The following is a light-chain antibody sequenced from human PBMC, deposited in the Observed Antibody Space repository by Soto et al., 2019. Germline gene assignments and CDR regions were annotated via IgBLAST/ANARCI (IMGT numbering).Light chain of an antibody. J-gene: IGLJ1*01. V-gene: IGLV2-14*01. CDR2: AVS. CDR1: SSDVGGYNY. Sequence: QSALTQPASVSGSPGQSITISCTGTSSDVGGYNYVSWYQQHPGKDPKLMIYAVSNRPSGVSNRFSGSMSGNTASLTISGLQAEDEADYYCSSYTSSSTYVFGTGTKLTVL. CDR3: SSYTSSSTYV.